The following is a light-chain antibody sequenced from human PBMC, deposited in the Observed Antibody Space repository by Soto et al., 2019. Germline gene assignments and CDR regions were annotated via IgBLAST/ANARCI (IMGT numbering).Light chain of an antibody. CDR1: QSVSSY. V-gene: IGKV3-11*01. CDR3: QKRSNFLT. Sequence: EIVLTQSPATLSLSPGXRATLSCRASQSVSSYLAWYQQKPGQAPRLLIYDASNRATGIPARFSGSGSGTDFTLTISSLEPEDFAVYYCQKRSNFLTFGPGTKVDIK. J-gene: IGKJ3*01. CDR2: DAS.